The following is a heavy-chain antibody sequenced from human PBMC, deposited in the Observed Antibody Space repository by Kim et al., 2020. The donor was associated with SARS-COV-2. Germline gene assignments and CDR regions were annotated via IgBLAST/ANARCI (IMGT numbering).Heavy chain of an antibody. V-gene: IGHV3-23*01. CDR3: AKTSTSWQTFYS. J-gene: IGHJ4*02. CDR2: ISARDGTT. D-gene: IGHD6-13*01. CDR1: GFTFNNYA. Sequence: GGSLRLSCAASGFTFNNYAMSWVRQAPGKGLEWVSAISARDGTTYFADSVKGRFTISRDNSKDTVYLQVNTLRAEDTAIYYCAKTSTSWQTFYSWGQGTL.